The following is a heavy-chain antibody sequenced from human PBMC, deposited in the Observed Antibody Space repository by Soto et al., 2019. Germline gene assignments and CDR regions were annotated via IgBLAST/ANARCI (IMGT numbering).Heavy chain of an antibody. CDR2: IYSGGST. CDR1: GFTVSSNY. J-gene: IGHJ3*02. D-gene: IGHD5-12*01. Sequence: LRLSCAASGFTVSSNYMSWVRQAPGKGLEWVSVIYSGGSTYYADSVKGRFTISRDNSKNTLYLQMNSLRAEDTAVYYCARGLDGYNDAFDIWGQGTMVTVS. V-gene: IGHV3-53*01. CDR3: ARGLDGYNDAFDI.